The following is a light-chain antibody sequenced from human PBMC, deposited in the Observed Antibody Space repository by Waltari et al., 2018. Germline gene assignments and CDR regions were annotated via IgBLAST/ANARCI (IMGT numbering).Light chain of an antibody. CDR2: EVS. J-gene: IGLJ2*01. V-gene: IGLV2-14*01. Sequence: QSALTQPASVSGSPGQSITIPCTGTSSDVGGSNYFSWYQQYPGKVPKLMIYEVSNRASGVSNRFSGSKSGNTASLTISGLQAEDEADYYCSSFTSSITIVFGGGTKLTVL. CDR1: SSDVGGSNY. CDR3: SSFTSSITIV.